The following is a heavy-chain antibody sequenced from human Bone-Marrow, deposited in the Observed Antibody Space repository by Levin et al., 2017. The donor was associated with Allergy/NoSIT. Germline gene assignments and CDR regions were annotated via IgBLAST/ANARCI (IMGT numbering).Heavy chain of an antibody. CDR1: GGSISSYY. Sequence: GSLRLSCTVSGGSISSYYWSWIRQPTGKGLEWIGRIYISGNTNYNTSLKSRIAMSLDTSRNQVSLNLNSVTAADTAVYYCARDSGGNGYPDYWGQGTLVTVSS. CDR3: ARDSGGNGYPDY. V-gene: IGHV4-4*07. D-gene: IGHD3-22*01. CDR2: IYISGNT. J-gene: IGHJ4*02.